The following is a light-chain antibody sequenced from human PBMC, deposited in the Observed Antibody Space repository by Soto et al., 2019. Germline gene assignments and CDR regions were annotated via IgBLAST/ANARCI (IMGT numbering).Light chain of an antibody. V-gene: IGLV2-8*01. CDR1: SSDVGGYNY. J-gene: IGLJ2*01. CDR2: EVS. CDR3: SSYAGSNNVV. Sequence: QAVLTQPRSVSGSPGQSVTISCTGTSSDVGGYNYVSWYQQHPGKAPKLMISEVSKRPSGVPDRFSGSKSGNTASLTVSGLQAEDEADCYCSSYAGSNNVVFGGGTKVTV.